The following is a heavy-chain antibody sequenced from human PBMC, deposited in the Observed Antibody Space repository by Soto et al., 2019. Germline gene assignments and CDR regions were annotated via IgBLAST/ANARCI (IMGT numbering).Heavy chain of an antibody. V-gene: IGHV3-23*01. D-gene: IGHD2-8*01. Sequence: PGGSLRLSCAASGFTFVSYAIIFVRHSPFKGLEWVSAISGSGGSTYYADSVKGRFTISRDNSKNTLYLQMNSLRAEDTAIYYCAKEHLGYCTNGVCSTPFDYWGQGTLVTVSS. J-gene: IGHJ4*02. CDR3: AKEHLGYCTNGVCSTPFDY. CDR2: ISGSGGST. CDR1: GFTFVSYA.